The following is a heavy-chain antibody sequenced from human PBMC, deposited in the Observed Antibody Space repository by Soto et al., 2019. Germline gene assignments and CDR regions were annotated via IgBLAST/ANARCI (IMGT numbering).Heavy chain of an antibody. CDR1: GFTFSTYS. Sequence: EVQLLESGGGLVQPGGSLRLSCAASGFTFSTYSMAWVRQAPGRGPEWVSGIFQDGRTHYADSVKGRFTISRDNSRSSVYLQMITLRGEDTAIYYCAKDPRPDGVWDFDYWGQGTLVTVSS. V-gene: IGHV3-23*01. CDR3: AKDPRPDGVWDFDY. D-gene: IGHD4-17*01. J-gene: IGHJ4*02. CDR2: IFQDGRT.